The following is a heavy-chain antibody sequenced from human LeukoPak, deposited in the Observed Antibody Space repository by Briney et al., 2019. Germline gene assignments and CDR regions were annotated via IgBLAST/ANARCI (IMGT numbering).Heavy chain of an antibody. CDR3: AKASPICSSGWYYHFDY. CDR2: IDGSGGST. J-gene: IGHJ4*02. V-gene: IGHV3-23*01. D-gene: IGHD6-19*01. CDR1: GFTFTTFA. Sequence: GGCLRLSCAASGFTFTTFAMTWVRRAPAKGRQWVSAIDGSGGSTYYADSLRGRFTTSRGNSKNTLYLQMKSLRAEDTAVYYCAKASPICSSGWYYHFDYWGQGTLVTVSA.